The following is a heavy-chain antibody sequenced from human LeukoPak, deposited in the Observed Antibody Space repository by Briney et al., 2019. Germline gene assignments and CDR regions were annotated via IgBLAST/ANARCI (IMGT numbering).Heavy chain of an antibody. CDR3: ARVGTYGSGSYLSWLDY. CDR1: GGSISSYY. J-gene: IGHJ4*02. Sequence: SETLSLTCTVSGGSISSYYWSWIRQPPGKGLEWIGYIYYSGGTNYNPSLKSRVTISVDTSKNQFSLKLSSVTAADTAVYYCARVGTYGSGSYLSWLDYWGQGTLVTVSS. CDR2: IYYSGGT. V-gene: IGHV4-59*01. D-gene: IGHD3-10*01.